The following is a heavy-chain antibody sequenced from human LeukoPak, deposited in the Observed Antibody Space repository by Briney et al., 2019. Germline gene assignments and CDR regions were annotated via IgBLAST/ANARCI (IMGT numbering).Heavy chain of an antibody. Sequence: SVKVSCKASGGTFSSYAISWVRQAPGQGLEWMGGIIPIFGTANYAQKFQGRVTITTDESTSTAYMELSSLRSEDTAVYYCASAPYSYGYYCFYMDVWGKGTTVTVSS. D-gene: IGHD5-18*01. V-gene: IGHV1-69*05. CDR1: GGTFSSYA. CDR3: ASAPYSYGYYCFYMDV. CDR2: IIPIFGTA. J-gene: IGHJ6*03.